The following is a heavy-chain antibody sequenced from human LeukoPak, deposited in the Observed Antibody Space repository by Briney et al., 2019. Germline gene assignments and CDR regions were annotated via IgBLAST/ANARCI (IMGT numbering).Heavy chain of an antibody. CDR3: ARVRVDDYGDYRVTLFDY. V-gene: IGHV4-4*07. CDR2: IYTSGST. Sequence: SETLSLTYTVSGGSISSYHWSWIRQPAGKGLEWIGRIYTSGSTNYNPSLKSRVTMSVDTSKNQFSLKLSSVTAADTAVYYCARVRVDDYGDYRVTLFDYWGQGTLVTVSS. D-gene: IGHD4-17*01. J-gene: IGHJ4*02. CDR1: GGSISSYH.